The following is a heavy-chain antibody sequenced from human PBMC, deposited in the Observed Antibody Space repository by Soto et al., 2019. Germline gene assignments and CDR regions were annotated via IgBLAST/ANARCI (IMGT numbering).Heavy chain of an antibody. CDR3: ASQAYCGGDCPPMGTFDY. CDR2: IIPIFGTA. V-gene: IGHV1-69*13. J-gene: IGHJ4*02. CDR1: GGTFSSYA. Sequence: SVKFSCKASGGTFSSYAISWVRQAPGQGLEWMGGIIPIFGTANYAQKFQGRVTITADESTSTAYMELSSLRSEDTAVYYCASQAYCGGDCPPMGTFDYWGQGTLVTVSS. D-gene: IGHD2-21*02.